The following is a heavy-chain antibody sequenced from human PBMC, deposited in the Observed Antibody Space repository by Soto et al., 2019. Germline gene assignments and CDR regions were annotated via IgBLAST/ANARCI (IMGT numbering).Heavy chain of an antibody. CDR1: GFTFSSYA. CDR2: ISGSGGST. Sequence: EVQLLESGGGLVQPGGSLRLSCAASGFTFSSYAMSWVRQAPGKGLEWVSAISGSGGSTYYADSVKGRFTISRDNSKNALYLQMNSRRAEDTAVYYCAKISSIAARRGYFDYWGQGTLGTVSS. V-gene: IGHV3-23*01. J-gene: IGHJ4*02. D-gene: IGHD6-6*01. CDR3: AKISSIAARRGYFDY.